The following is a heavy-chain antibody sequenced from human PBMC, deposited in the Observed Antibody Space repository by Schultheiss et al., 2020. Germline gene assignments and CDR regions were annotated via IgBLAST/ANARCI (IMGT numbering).Heavy chain of an antibody. V-gene: IGHV4-39*02. CDR2: IYYSGST. Sequence: SETLSLTCTVSGGSISSGSYYWGWVRQPPGKGLEWIGSIYYSGSTYYTPSLKSRVTISVDTSKNQFSLKLSSVTAADTAVYDCGIEAANGAFDIWGQGTMVTVSS. CDR3: GIEAANGAFDI. D-gene: IGHD6-13*01. J-gene: IGHJ3*02. CDR1: GGSISSGSYY.